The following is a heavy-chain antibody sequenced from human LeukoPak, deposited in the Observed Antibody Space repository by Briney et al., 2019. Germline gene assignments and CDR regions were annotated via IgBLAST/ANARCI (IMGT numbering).Heavy chain of an antibody. CDR1: GFTFSTYA. CDR3: AKYGVVVIYGQLIDY. Sequence: GGSLRLSCAASGFTFSTYAMNWVRQAPGKGLEWVSAISGSGDRTYYADSVKGRFTISRDNSKNTLYLQMNSLRAEDTAVYYCAKYGVVVIYGQLIDYWGQGTLVTVSS. CDR2: ISGSGDRT. D-gene: IGHD3-22*01. V-gene: IGHV3-23*01. J-gene: IGHJ4*02.